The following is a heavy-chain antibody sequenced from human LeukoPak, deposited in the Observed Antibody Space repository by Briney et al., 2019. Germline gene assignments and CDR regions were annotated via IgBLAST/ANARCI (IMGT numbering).Heavy chain of an antibody. Sequence: GESLKISCKGSGYSFTSYWIGWMRQMPGKGLEWMGIIYPGDSDTRYSPSFQGQVTISADKSITTAYLQCSSLKASDTAMYYCARGRVSSWYFDYWGEGTLATVSS. J-gene: IGHJ4*02. D-gene: IGHD6-13*01. CDR3: ARGRVSSWYFDY. CDR2: IYPGDSDT. CDR1: GYSFTSYW. V-gene: IGHV5-51*01.